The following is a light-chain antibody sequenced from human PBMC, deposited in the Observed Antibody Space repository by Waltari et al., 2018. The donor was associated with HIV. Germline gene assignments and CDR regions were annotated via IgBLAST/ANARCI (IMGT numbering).Light chain of an antibody. V-gene: IGLV2-14*03. Sequence: QSALTQPASVSGSPGQSITISCTGTRSDGGDYNYVSWYQQHPGKAPKLMIYDVSNRPSGVSNRFSGSKSGNTASLTVSGLQAEDEADYYCSSYTSSGTMFGGGTKLTVL. CDR1: RSDGGDYNY. CDR2: DVS. J-gene: IGLJ3*02. CDR3: SSYTSSGTM.